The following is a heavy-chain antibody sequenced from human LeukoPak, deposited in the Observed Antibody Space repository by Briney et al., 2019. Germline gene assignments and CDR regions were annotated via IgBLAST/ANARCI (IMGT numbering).Heavy chain of an antibody. V-gene: IGHV3-74*01. CDR2: INREGSST. Sequence: TGGSLRLSCAASGFTFSTYWMHWVRQAPGKGLVWVSQINREGSSTSYADSAKSRFTISRDNAKNTLYLQMNSLRDEDTAVYYCARGYNNYANNWFDPWGQGTLVTVSS. J-gene: IGHJ5*02. D-gene: IGHD4-11*01. CDR1: GFTFSTYW. CDR3: ARGYNNYANNWFDP.